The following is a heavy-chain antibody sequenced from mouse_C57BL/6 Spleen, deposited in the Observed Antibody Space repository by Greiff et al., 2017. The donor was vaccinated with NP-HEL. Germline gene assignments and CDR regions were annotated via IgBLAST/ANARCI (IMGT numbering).Heavy chain of an antibody. CDR3: ARHSYYAMDY. CDR2: ISNGGGST. CDR1: GFTFSDYY. V-gene: IGHV5-12*01. Sequence: EVKLVESGGGLVQPGGSLKLSCAASGFTFSDYYMYWVCQTPEKRLEWVAYISNGGGSTYYPDTVKGRFTISRDNAKNTLYLQMSRLKSEDTAMYYCARHSYYAMDYWGQGTSVTVSS. J-gene: IGHJ4*01.